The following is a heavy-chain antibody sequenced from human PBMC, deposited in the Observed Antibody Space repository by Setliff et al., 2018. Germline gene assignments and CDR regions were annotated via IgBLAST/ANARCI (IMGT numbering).Heavy chain of an antibody. D-gene: IGHD3-10*01. V-gene: IGHV4-34*12. CDR1: GASVNTYF. J-gene: IGHJ4*02. CDR2: IMPGRDT. CDR3: ARHATYYYGSGNLPFDS. Sequence: SETLSLTCSVSGASVNTYFWSWIRQSPKKGLEWIGEIMPGRDTLYSPSLESRLTITIDTSKSQFSLKLSSVTAADTAVYYCARHATYYYGSGNLPFDSWGQGTLVTVSS.